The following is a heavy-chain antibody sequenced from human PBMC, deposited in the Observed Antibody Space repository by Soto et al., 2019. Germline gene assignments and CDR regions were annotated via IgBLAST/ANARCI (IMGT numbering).Heavy chain of an antibody. J-gene: IGHJ6*02. CDR2: IYYSGST. D-gene: IGHD2-2*01. V-gene: IGHV4-39*01. Sequence: SATLSLTCTVSGGSISSSSYYWGWIRQPPGKGLEWIGSIYYSGSTYYNPSLKSRVTISVDTSKNQFSLKLSSVTAADTAVYYCATIVPAANYYYYGMDVWGQGTTVTVSS. CDR1: GGSISSSSYY. CDR3: ATIVPAANYYYYGMDV.